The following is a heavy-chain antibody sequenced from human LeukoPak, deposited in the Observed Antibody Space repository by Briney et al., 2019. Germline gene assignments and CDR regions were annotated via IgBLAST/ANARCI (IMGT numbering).Heavy chain of an antibody. CDR3: ARGTYYYDSSGSWFDP. V-gene: IGHV1-69*02. CDR2: IIPILGIA. CDR1: GGTFSSYT. J-gene: IGHJ5*02. Sequence: SVKVSCKASGGTFSSYTISWVRQAPGQGLEWMGRIIPILGIANYAQKFQGGVTITADKSTSTAYMELSSLRSEDTAVYYCARGTYYYDSSGSWFDPWGQGTLVTVSS. D-gene: IGHD3-22*01.